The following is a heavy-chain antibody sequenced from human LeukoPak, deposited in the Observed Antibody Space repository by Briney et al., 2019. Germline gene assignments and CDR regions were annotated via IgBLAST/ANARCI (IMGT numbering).Heavy chain of an antibody. CDR2: INPNSGGT. CDR1: GYTFTGYY. D-gene: IGHD2-2*01. CDR3: ARYRAHIVVVPAAPFDY. V-gene: IGHV1-2*02. Sequence: ASVKVSCKASGYTFTGYYMHWVRQAPGQGLEWMGWINPNSGGTNYAQKLQGRVTMTTDTSTSTAYMELRSLRSDDTAVYYCARYRAHIVVVPAAPFDYWGQGTLVTVSS. J-gene: IGHJ4*02.